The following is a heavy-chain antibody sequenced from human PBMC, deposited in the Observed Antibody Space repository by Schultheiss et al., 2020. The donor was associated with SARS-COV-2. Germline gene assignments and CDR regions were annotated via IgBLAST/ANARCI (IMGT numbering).Heavy chain of an antibody. V-gene: IGHV4-34*01. CDR2: IYHSGSS. Sequence: SETLSLTCAVYGGSFSGYSWSWMRQPPGKGLEWIGDIYHSGSSNYNPSLKSRVTISVDTSKNQFSLKLSSVTAADTAVYYCARGLPAAGGVVWFDPWGQGTLVTVSS. CDR1: GGSFSGYS. J-gene: IGHJ5*02. D-gene: IGHD2-2*01. CDR3: ARGLPAAGGVVWFDP.